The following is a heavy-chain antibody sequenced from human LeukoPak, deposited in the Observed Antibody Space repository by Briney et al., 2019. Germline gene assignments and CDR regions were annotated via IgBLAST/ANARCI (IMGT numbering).Heavy chain of an antibody. CDR3: ATTARTLDY. D-gene: IGHD1-26*01. V-gene: IGHV4-4*02. J-gene: IGHJ4*02. Sequence: SGTLSLTCAVSGGSLINSNWWSWVRPPPGKGLEWIGEIDHSGSTSYNPSLKGRVTISVDTSENQFSLKLSSLTAADTAVYYCATTARTLDYWGQRTLVTVSS. CDR1: GGSLINSNW. CDR2: IDHSGST.